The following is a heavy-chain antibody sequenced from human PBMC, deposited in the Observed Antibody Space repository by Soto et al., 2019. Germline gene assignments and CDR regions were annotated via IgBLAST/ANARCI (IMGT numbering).Heavy chain of an antibody. CDR3: ASDRNPPGWFDP. CDR2: IIPIFGTA. V-gene: IGHV1-69*13. D-gene: IGHD4-4*01. J-gene: IGHJ5*02. CDR1: GGTFSSYA. Sequence: SVKVSCKASGGTFSSYAISWVRQAPGQGLEWMGGIIPIFGTANYAQKFQGRVTITADESTSTAYMELSSLRSEDTAVYYCASDRNPPGWFDPWGQGTLVTVSS.